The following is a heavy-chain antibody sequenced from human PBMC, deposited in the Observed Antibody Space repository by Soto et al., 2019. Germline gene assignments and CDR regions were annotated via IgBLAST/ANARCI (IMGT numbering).Heavy chain of an antibody. Sequence: GGSLRLSCAASGFTFSSSAMHWVRQAPGKGLEWVATISHDGINKYYADSMKGPFTISRDNSKNTLYLQMNTLRPEDTAVYYCARVFSGNKEWLDPWGQGTLVTVSS. D-gene: IGHD5-12*01. CDR2: ISHDGINK. V-gene: IGHV3-30-3*01. CDR3: ARVFSGNKEWLDP. J-gene: IGHJ5*02. CDR1: GFTFSSSA.